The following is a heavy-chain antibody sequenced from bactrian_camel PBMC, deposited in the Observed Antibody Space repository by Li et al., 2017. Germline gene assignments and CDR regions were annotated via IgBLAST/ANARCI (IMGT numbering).Heavy chain of an antibody. CDR2: IARDGGTT. V-gene: IGHV3S40*01. J-gene: IGHJ4*01. Sequence: VQLVESGGGLVEPGGSLRLSCAASGFTFSSYVMTWVRQAPGKGLEWVSSIARDGGTTYYADAKKGRFTISRGNAKNTLYLQMNSLKPEDTAVYYCVKPNPDARGGFDHWGQGTQVTVS. CDR1: GFTFSSYV. D-gene: IGHD1*01. CDR3: VKPNPDARGGFDH.